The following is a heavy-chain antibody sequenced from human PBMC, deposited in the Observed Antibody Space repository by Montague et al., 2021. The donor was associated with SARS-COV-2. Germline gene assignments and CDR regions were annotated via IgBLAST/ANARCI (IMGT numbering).Heavy chain of an antibody. D-gene: IGHD2-15*01. CDR1: GGSISSGGYY. V-gene: IGHV4-31*03. J-gene: IGHJ4*02. Sequence: TLSLTCTVSGGSISSGGYYWSWIRQQPGKGLELIGYIYYSGSTYYNPSLNSRVTISVDTSKNQFSLKLSSVTAADTAVYYCARLTAGYCSGGSCYWGTGFDYWGQGTLVTVSS. CDR2: IYYSGST. CDR3: ARLTAGYCSGGSCYWGTGFDY.